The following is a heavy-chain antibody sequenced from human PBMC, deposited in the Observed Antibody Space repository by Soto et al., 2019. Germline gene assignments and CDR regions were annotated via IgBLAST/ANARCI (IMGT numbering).Heavy chain of an antibody. Sequence: QVQLVQSGAEVKKPGASVKVSCKASGYTFTSYGISWVRQAPGKGLEWMGWISAYNGNTHYAQKLRGRVTMTTDTSTSTAYMELRSLRSDDTAVYFCARTGFYYYGSGSPVAVDYWGQGTLVTVSS. CDR2: ISAYNGNT. CDR1: GYTFTSYG. J-gene: IGHJ4*02. V-gene: IGHV1-18*01. D-gene: IGHD3-10*01. CDR3: ARTGFYYYGSGSPVAVDY.